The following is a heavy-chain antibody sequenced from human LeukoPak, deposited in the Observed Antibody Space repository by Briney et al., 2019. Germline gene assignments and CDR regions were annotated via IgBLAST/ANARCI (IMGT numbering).Heavy chain of an antibody. CDR3: ASLHDMTTTGDAFDI. CDR1: GFTFSSYS. Sequence: PGGSPRLSCAASGFTFSSYSMNWVRQAPGKGLEWVSSISSSSSYIYYADSVKGRSTISRDNAKNSLYLQMNSLRAEDTAVYYCASLHDMTTTGDAFDIWGQGTMVTVSS. CDR2: ISSSSSYI. D-gene: IGHD1-26*01. J-gene: IGHJ3*02. V-gene: IGHV3-21*01.